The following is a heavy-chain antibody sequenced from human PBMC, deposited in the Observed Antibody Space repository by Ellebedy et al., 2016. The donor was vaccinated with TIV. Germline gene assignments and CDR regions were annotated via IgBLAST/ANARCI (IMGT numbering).Heavy chain of an antibody. CDR1: GGSISSKSHY. J-gene: IGHJ4*02. V-gene: IGHV4-39*01. Sequence: SETLSLTXTVSGGSISSKSHYWGWIRQPPGKGLEWIGSIYYSGSTNYNPSLKSRVTISVDTSKNQFSLKLTSVTAADTAVYYCARRLEIAVALVYVEGFDYWGQGTLVTVSS. CDR3: ARRLEIAVALVYVEGFDY. CDR2: IYYSGST. D-gene: IGHD6-19*01.